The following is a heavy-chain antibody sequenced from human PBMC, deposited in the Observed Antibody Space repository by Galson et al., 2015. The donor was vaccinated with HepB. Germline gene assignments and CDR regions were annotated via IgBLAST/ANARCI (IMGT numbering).Heavy chain of an antibody. D-gene: IGHD3-16*02. CDR1: GFTFRNYG. CDR3: ARDLNQALYYLDH. V-gene: IGHV3-30*03. CDR2: ISFDGSNQ. J-gene: IGHJ4*02. Sequence: SLRLSCAVSGFTFRNYGMHWVRQAPGKRLEWVAAISFDGSNQDYVESVKGRFTISRDNSKNTLYLQMSSLRPGDTAVYYCARDLNQALYYLDHWGQGTLVTVSS.